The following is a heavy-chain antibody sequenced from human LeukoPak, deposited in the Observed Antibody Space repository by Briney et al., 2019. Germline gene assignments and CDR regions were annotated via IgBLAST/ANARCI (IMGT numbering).Heavy chain of an antibody. V-gene: IGHV3-33*01. J-gene: IGHJ4*02. Sequence: GRSLRLSCAASGFTFTNYGIDWVRQAPGKGMEWVAVIWYDGSEKYYADSVKGRFTISRDQAKNTVYLQMNSLRVEDTAVYYCARLGLGWSLDYWGQGILVTVS. CDR1: GFTFTNYG. CDR3: ARLGLGWSLDY. CDR2: IWYDGSEK. D-gene: IGHD6-19*01.